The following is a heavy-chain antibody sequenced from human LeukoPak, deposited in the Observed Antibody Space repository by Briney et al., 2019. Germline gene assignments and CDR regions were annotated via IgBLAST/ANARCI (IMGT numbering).Heavy chain of an antibody. J-gene: IGHJ5*02. CDR1: GFTFSNFA. D-gene: IGHD2-2*01. CDR2: TSDDGRKK. Sequence: GGSLRLSCVASGFTFSNFAIHWVRQGPGKGLEWVAVTSDDGRKKYYADSVKGRFTISRDNSKNTLYLQMNSLRTDDTAIYYCARDRSYAVNQGGWLDPWGQGTLVSVSS. CDR3: ARDRSYAVNQGGWLDP. V-gene: IGHV3-30*01.